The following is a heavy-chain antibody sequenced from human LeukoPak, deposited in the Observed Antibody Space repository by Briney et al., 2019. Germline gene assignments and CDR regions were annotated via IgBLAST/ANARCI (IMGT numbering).Heavy chain of an antibody. D-gene: IGHD1-26*01. CDR1: GGTFSSYA. J-gene: IGHJ4*02. V-gene: IGHV1-69*13. CDR2: IIPIFGTA. CDR3: ATALQILVGATAFDY. Sequence: WASVKVSCKASGGTFSSYAISWVRQAPGQGLEWMGGIIPIFGTANYAQKFQGRVTITADESTSTAYMELSSLRSEDTAVYYCATALQILVGATAFDYWGQGTLVTVSS.